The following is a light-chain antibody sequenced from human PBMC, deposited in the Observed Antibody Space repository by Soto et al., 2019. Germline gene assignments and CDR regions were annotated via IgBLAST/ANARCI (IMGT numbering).Light chain of an antibody. J-gene: IGLJ2*01. CDR2: DVT. V-gene: IGLV2-14*03. CDR3: SSYTNRNTLV. Sequence: QSVLTQPASVSGSPGQSITISCTGTSSDVGGYNFVSWYQQHPGKAPKLMIYDVTNRPSGVSNRFSGSKSGNTASLTISGLQAEGEADYYCSSYTNRNTLVFGGGTQLTVL. CDR1: SSDVGGYNF.